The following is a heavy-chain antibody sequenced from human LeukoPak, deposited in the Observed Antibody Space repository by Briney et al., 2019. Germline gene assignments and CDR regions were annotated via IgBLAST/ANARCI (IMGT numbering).Heavy chain of an antibody. CDR3: ARSAPGLWFGDKGLFDY. CDR1: GVSISSSNSY. Sequence: SETLSLTCTVSGVSISSSNSYWGWIRQPPGKGLEWIGSIYYSGSTYYNPSLKSRVTISVDTSKNQFSLKLSSVTAADTAVYYCARSAPGLWFGDKGLFDYWGQGTLVTVSS. D-gene: IGHD3-10*01. J-gene: IGHJ4*02. V-gene: IGHV4-39*07. CDR2: IYYSGST.